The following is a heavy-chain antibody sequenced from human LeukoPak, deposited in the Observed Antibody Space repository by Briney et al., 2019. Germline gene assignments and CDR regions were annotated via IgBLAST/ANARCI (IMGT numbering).Heavy chain of an antibody. Sequence: PSETLSLTYTVSGGSISSYYWRWMRQPPGKGLEWIGYIYYSGSTNYNPSLKSRVTISVDTSKNQFSLKLSSVTAADTAVYYCARHFSRGSYPDFDYWGQGTLVTVSS. D-gene: IGHD1-26*01. CDR2: IYYSGST. CDR3: ARHFSRGSYPDFDY. V-gene: IGHV4-59*08. J-gene: IGHJ4*02. CDR1: GGSISSYY.